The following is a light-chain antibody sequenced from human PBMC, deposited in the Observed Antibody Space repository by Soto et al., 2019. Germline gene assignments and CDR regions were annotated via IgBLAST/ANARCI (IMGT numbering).Light chain of an antibody. V-gene: IGLV2-8*01. J-gene: IGLJ2*01. CDR1: SG. CDR3: SSYKGNNIFVV. Sequence: QSALTQPPSASGSPGQSVTISCTGASGVSWYQQHPGKAPKLLIYEITKRPSGVPDRFSGSKSGNTASLTVSGLQAEDEADYYRSSYKGNNIFVVFGGATKVTVL. CDR2: EIT.